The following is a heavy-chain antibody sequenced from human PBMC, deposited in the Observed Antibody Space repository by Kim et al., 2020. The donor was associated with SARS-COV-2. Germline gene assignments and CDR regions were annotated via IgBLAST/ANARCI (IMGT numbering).Heavy chain of an antibody. D-gene: IGHD2-15*01. CDR1: GFTFSDYW. V-gene: IGHV3-7*01. J-gene: IGHJ4*02. CDR3: ARGRMIDY. Sequence: GGSLRLSCAASGFTFSDYWMTWGRQASGKGLEWVANIKQDGSEKYYVDSVKGRFTISRDNAKKSLYLQMNSLRAEDTAVYYCARGRMIDYWGQGTLVTVS. CDR2: IKQDGSEK.